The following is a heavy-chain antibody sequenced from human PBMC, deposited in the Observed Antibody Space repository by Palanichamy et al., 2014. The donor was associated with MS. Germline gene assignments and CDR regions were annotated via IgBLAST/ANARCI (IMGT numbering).Heavy chain of an antibody. CDR2: ISGSGGST. CDR1: GFTFSSYA. Sequence: EVQLLESGGGLVQPGGSLRLSCAASGFTFSSYAMSWVRQAPGKGLEWVSAISGSGGSTYYADSVKGRFTISRDNSKNTLYLQMNSLRAEDTAVYYCRGFLEWLLYPDFDYWGQGTLVTVSS. D-gene: IGHD3-3*01. J-gene: IGHJ4*02. CDR3: RGFLEWLLYPDFDY. V-gene: IGHV3-23*01.